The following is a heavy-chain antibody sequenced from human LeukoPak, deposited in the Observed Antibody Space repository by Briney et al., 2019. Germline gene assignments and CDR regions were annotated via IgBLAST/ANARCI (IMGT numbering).Heavy chain of an antibody. D-gene: IGHD1-26*01. CDR3: AKKRGAAFYNWFDP. CDR2: IRYDGSNK. J-gene: IGHJ5*02. V-gene: IGHV3-30*02. CDR1: GFIFSTYG. Sequence: PGGSLRLSCAASGFIFSTYGMHWVRQAPGKGLEWVAYIRYDGSNKNYADSLEGRFTISRDNSKNALYLQIDSLRPEDTAVYYCAKKRGAAFYNWFDPWGQGALVTVSS.